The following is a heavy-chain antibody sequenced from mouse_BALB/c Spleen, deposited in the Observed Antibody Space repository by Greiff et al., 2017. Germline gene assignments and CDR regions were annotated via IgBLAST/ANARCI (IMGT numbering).Heavy chain of an antibody. D-gene: IGHD1-1*01. V-gene: IGHV5-9-3*01. Sequence: EVHLVESGGGLVKPGGSLKLSCAASGFTFSSYAMSWVRQTPEKRLEWVATISSGGSYTYYPDSVKGRFAISRDTAKNTLYLQMSSLRSEDTAMYYCARDEDHRLRYAMDYWGQGASVTVSS. CDR3: ARDEDHRLRYAMDY. CDR2: ISSGGSYT. J-gene: IGHJ4*01. CDR1: GFTFSSYA.